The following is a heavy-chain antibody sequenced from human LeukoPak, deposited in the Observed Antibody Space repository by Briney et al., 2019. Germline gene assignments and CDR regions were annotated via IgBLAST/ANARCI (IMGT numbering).Heavy chain of an antibody. V-gene: IGHV4-34*01. CDR1: GGSFSGYY. CDR3: ARGPNYYGSGSYYNLYYYYYMDV. CDR2: INHRGST. D-gene: IGHD3-10*01. J-gene: IGHJ6*03. Sequence: SETLSLTCAVYGGSFSGYYWSWIRQPPGKGLEWIGEINHRGSTNYNPSLKSRVTISVDTSKNQFSLKLSSVTAADTAVYYCARGPNYYGSGSYYNLYYYYYMDVWGKGTTVTVSS.